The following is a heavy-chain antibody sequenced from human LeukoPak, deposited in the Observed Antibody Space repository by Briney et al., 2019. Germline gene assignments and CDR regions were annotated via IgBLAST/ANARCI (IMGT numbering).Heavy chain of an antibody. V-gene: IGHV5-51*01. CDR3: ARLHRAELTNDAFDI. CDR2: IYPGDSDT. J-gene: IGHJ3*02. CDR1: GYSFTSYW. D-gene: IGHD2-8*01. Sequence: GESLKISCKGSGYSFTSYWIGWVRQMPGKGLEWMGIIYPGDSDTRYSPSFQGQVTISADKSISTAYLQWSSLKASDTAMYYCARLHRAELTNDAFDIWGQGTMVTVSS.